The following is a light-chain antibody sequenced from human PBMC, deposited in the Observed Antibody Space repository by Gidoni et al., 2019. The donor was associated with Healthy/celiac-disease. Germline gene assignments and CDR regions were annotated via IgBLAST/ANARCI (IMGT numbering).Light chain of an antibody. J-gene: IGLJ3*02. V-gene: IGLV2-11*01. CDR1: SSDAGGYNY. CDR2: DVS. CDR3: CSYAGSYTWV. Sequence: QSALTQPRSVSGSPGQSVTISCTGTSSDAGGYNYISWYQQHPGKAPKLTIYDVSKRPSGAPARFSGSTSGNTASLTISGLQAEDEADYYCCSYAGSYTWVFGGGTKLPVL.